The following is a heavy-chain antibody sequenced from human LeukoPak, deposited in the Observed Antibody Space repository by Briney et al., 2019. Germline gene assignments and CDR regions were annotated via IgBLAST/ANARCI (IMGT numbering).Heavy chain of an antibody. CDR1: GFTFSTYA. CDR2: ISGSGGST. D-gene: IGHD3-22*01. Sequence: GGSLRLSCAASGFTFSTYAMNWVRQAPGKGLEWVSAISGSGGSTFYTDSVKGRFIISRDNSKNTLYLQMNSLRAEDTAVYYCAKNRDYYDSSGYMYYFDYWGQGTLVTVSS. J-gene: IGHJ4*02. V-gene: IGHV3-23*01. CDR3: AKNRDYYDSSGYMYYFDY.